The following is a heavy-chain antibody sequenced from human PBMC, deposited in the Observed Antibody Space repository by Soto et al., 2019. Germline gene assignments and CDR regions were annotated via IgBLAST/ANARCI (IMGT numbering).Heavy chain of an antibody. V-gene: IGHV3-30*18. CDR1: GVTPGRYG. J-gene: IGHJ4*02. CDR3: VKDQRMYYYGSGCDS. CDR2: ISYDGVNK. Sequence: HVELVESGGGVVQPGRSLKLSCAASGVTPGRYGMHWVRQAPGKGLEWLAVISYDGVNKYYAYSVKGRFTISRDNSRNTLYLQMVNLRAEDTAVYYCVKDQRMYYYGSGCDSWGQGTLVTVSS. D-gene: IGHD3-10*01.